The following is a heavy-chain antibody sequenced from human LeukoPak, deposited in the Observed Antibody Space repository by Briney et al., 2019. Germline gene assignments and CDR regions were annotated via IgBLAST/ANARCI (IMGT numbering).Heavy chain of an antibody. CDR2: VYRGATT. V-gene: IGHV3-66*01. J-gene: IGHJ6*03. D-gene: IGHD6-25*01. Sequence: GGSLRLSCAASGFTFDDYAMHWVRQAPGKGLEWVSVVYRGATTYYADPVKGRFTISRDNSKNTLYLQMNSLRAGDTAVYYCARDRGRYYMDVWGKGTTVTISS. CDR1: GFTFDDYA. CDR3: ARDRGRYYMDV.